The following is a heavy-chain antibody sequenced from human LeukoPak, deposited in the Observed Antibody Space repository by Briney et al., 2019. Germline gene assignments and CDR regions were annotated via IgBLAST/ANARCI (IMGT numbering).Heavy chain of an antibody. D-gene: IGHD6-19*01. V-gene: IGHV3-7*01. CDR3: AREGSSGWNFDY. Sequence: GGSLRLSCAASGFTFSSYWMSWVRQAPGKGLEWAANIKQDGSEKYYVDSVKGRFTISRDNAKNTLYLQMNSLRAEDTAVYYCAREGSSGWNFDYWGQGTLVTVSS. J-gene: IGHJ4*02. CDR1: GFTFSSYW. CDR2: IKQDGSEK.